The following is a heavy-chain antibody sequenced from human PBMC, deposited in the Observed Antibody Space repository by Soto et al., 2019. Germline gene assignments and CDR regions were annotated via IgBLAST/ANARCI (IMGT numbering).Heavy chain of an antibody. CDR1: GGTFSSYT. J-gene: IGHJ4*02. V-gene: IGHV1-69*02. CDR2: IIPILGIA. Sequence: QVQLVQSGAEVKKPGSSVKVSCKASGGTFSSYTIRWVRQAPGQGREWMGRIIPILGIANYAQKCQGRVTITADKSTSTAYMELSSLRSEDTDVYYCAMAYCSSTSCYRDYWGQGTLVTVSS. D-gene: IGHD2-2*02. CDR3: AMAYCSSTSCYRDY.